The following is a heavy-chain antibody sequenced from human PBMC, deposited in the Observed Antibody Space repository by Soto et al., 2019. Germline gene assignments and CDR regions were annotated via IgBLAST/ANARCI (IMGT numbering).Heavy chain of an antibody. V-gene: IGHV3-30*03. CDR1: GFTFSTYG. Sequence: QVQLVESGGGEVQPGRSLTISCAASGFTFSTYGMHWVRQTPGKGLEWVAVISYDGSNKYYADSVKGRFTISRDNSKNTLYLQMNSLRAEDTAVYYCAREVYSAIYFDYWGQGTLVTVSS. CDR2: ISYDGSNK. CDR3: AREVYSAIYFDY. D-gene: IGHD1-26*01. J-gene: IGHJ4*02.